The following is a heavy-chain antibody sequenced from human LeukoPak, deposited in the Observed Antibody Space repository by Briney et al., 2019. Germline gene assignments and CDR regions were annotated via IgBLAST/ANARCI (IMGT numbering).Heavy chain of an antibody. D-gene: IGHD3-22*01. CDR2: IIPIFGTA. V-gene: IGHV1-69*13. CDR1: GGTFSSYA. CDR3: ARGYYDSSGYYGLDY. Sequence: GASVKVSCKASGGTFSSYAISWVRQAPGQGLEWMGGIIPIFGTANYAQKFQGRVTITADESTSTAYMELSSLGSEDTAVYYCARGYYDSSGYYGLDYWGQGTLVTVSS. J-gene: IGHJ4*02.